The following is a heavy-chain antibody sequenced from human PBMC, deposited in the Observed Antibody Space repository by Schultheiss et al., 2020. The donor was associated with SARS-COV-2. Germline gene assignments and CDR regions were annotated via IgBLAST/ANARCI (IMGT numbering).Heavy chain of an antibody. Sequence: ESLKISCAVYGGSFSGYFWSWLRQPPGKGLEWIGEITHSGNTNYDPSLKTRVTISVDTSKSQFSLNLNSVTAADTAVYYCARGRFKLAARKNWFDPWGQGTLVTVSS. V-gene: IGHV4-34*01. CDR1: GGSFSGYF. CDR3: ARGRFKLAARKNWFDP. D-gene: IGHD6-6*01. J-gene: IGHJ5*02. CDR2: ITHSGNT.